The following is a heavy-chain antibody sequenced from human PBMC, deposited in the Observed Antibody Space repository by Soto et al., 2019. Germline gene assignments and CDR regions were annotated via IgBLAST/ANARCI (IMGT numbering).Heavy chain of an antibody. CDR2: INPGSGVT. J-gene: IGHJ4*02. CDR3: ARVAGHKNARFDT. V-gene: IGHV1-2*02. CDR1: GYSFTKYH. Sequence: ASVKVSCKASGYSFTKYHMHWVRQAPGQGLEWMGWINPGSGVTNQAQKFQGRVTMTRDTSITTAYMELNSLTSDDTAVYYCARVAGHKNARFDTWGQGALVTVSS. D-gene: IGHD1-1*01.